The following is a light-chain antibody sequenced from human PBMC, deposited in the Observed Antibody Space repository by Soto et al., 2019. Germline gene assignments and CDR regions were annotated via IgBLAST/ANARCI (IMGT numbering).Light chain of an antibody. Sequence: QSVLTQPASVSGSPGQSITISCTGTSSDIGGYNYVSWYQQHPGKAPKLMIYDVSDRPSGVSNRFSGSKSGNTASLTISGLQAEDEADYCCASYASSNTVLFGGGTKLTVL. CDR2: DVS. CDR1: SSDIGGYNY. CDR3: ASYASSNTVL. V-gene: IGLV2-14*03. J-gene: IGLJ2*01.